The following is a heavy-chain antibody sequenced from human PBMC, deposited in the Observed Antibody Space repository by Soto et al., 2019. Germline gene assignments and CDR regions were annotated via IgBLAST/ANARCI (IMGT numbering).Heavy chain of an antibody. J-gene: IGHJ6*01. Sequence: QVVESGGGFATPGKSVRLSCVGSGFDFTAAWMNWVRQAPGTGLEWVGRIKSKGSGETTDYSAPVKGRFTILRDDSKNTVYPQMNSLKTEDTAVYYCSKQRAPSGSFYYGLEVWGQRATVTVTS. V-gene: IGHV3-15*07. CDR2: IKSKGSGETT. D-gene: IGHD3-10*01. CDR3: SKQRAPSGSFYYGLEV. CDR1: GFDFTAAW.